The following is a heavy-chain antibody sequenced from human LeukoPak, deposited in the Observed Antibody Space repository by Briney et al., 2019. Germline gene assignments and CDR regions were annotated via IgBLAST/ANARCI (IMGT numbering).Heavy chain of an antibody. CDR3: AKWGCSGGSCYPFDY. J-gene: IGHJ4*02. CDR1: GFTFSSYA. Sequence: GGSLRLSCAASGFTFSSYAMGWVRQAPGKGLEWISAISGTGNRTYYADSVKGRFTISRDNSKNTLYLQMNSLRAEDTAVYYCAKWGCSGGSCYPFDYWGQGTLVTVSS. D-gene: IGHD2-15*01. V-gene: IGHV3-23*01. CDR2: ISGTGNRT.